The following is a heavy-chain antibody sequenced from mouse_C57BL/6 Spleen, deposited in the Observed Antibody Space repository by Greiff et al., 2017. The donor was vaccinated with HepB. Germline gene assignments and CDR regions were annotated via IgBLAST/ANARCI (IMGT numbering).Heavy chain of an antibody. J-gene: IGHJ1*03. D-gene: IGHD2-5*01. CDR1: GYSITSGYY. CDR3: ARGTYSKGYFDV. V-gene: IGHV3-6*01. CDR2: ISYDGSN. Sequence: EVQLQESGPGLVKPSQSLSLTCSVTGYSITSGYYWNWIRQFPGNKLEWMGYISYDGSNNYNPSLKNRISITRDTSKNQFFLKLNSVTTEDTATYYCARGTYSKGYFDVWGTGTTVTVSS.